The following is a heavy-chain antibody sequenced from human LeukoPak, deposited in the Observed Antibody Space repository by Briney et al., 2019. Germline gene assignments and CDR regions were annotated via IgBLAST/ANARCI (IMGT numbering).Heavy chain of an antibody. D-gene: IGHD3-10*01. CDR2: ISGSGGST. J-gene: IGHJ4*02. CDR1: GFTFSNYA. CDR3: AKDARPFGYGSGSWAY. Sequence: PGGSLRLSCAASGFTFSNYAMTWVRQASGKGLEWVSGISGSGGSTYYADSVKGRLTISRDDSKNTLYLQMNSLRARDTAVYSCAKDARPFGYGSGSWAYWGQGALVTVSS. V-gene: IGHV3-23*01.